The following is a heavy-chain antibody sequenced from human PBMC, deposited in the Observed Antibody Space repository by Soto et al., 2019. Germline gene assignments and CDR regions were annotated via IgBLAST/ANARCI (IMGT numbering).Heavy chain of an antibody. CDR2: MNPNSGNT. Sequence: ASVKVSCKASGYTFTSYDINWVRQATGQGLEWMGWMNPNSGNTGYAQKFQGRVTMTRNTSISTAYMELSSLRSEDTAVHYCAREVAVAGNIDYWGQGTLVTVSS. J-gene: IGHJ4*02. CDR1: GYTFTSYD. CDR3: AREVAVAGNIDY. D-gene: IGHD6-19*01. V-gene: IGHV1-8*01.